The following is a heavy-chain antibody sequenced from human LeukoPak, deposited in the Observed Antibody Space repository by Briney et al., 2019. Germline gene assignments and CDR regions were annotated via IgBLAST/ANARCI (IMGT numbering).Heavy chain of an antibody. CDR3: ARTPYYDILTGYPRRNYFDY. CDR1: GGSFSGYY. Sequence: PSETLSLTCAVYGGSFSGYYWSWIRQPPGKGLEWIGEINHSGSTNYNPPLKSRVTISVDTSKNQFSLKLSSVTAADTAVYYCARTPYYDILTGYPRRNYFDYWGQGTLITVSS. D-gene: IGHD3-9*01. CDR2: INHSGST. V-gene: IGHV4-34*01. J-gene: IGHJ4*02.